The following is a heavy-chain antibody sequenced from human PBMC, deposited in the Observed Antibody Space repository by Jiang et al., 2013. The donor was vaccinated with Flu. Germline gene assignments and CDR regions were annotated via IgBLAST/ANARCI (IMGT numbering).Heavy chain of an antibody. CDR2: IFYSGTT. CDR3: ARSSAYSGYGYYFDF. D-gene: IGHD5-12*01. V-gene: IGHV4-61*03. J-gene: IGHJ4*02. CDR1: GGSVSSGTYY. Sequence: GPGLVKPSETLSLTCSVSGGSVSSGTYYWSWIRQPPGKGLEWIGYIFYSGTTNLNPSLKSRVTISVDTSKNHFSLNLRSVTAGDTAVYYCARSSAYSGYGYYFDFWGQGTLVTVSS.